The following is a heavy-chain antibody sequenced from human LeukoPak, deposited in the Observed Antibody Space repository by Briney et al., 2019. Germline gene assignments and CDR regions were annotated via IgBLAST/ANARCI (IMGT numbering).Heavy chain of an antibody. CDR3: ARVSLYYYDHTVDY. V-gene: IGHV1-18*01. D-gene: IGHD3-22*01. J-gene: IGHJ4*02. Sequence: ASVKVSCKASGYTFTSYGISWVRQAPGQGLEWMGWISAYNGNTNYAQKLQGRVTMTTDTSTSTAYMELRGLRSDDTAVYYCARVSLYYYDHTVDYWGQGTLVTVSS. CDR1: GYTFTSYG. CDR2: ISAYNGNT.